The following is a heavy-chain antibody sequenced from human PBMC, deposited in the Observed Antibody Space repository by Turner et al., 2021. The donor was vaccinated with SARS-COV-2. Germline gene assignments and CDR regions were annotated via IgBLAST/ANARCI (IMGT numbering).Heavy chain of an antibody. CDR2: ISSTSNYI. CDR3: ARGANGNFDY. J-gene: IGHJ4*02. Sequence: EVQLVESGGGLVKPGGSLRLYCAAPGFTFSSYSMNWVRQAPGKGLEWVSSISSTSNYIFYADSVKGRFTISRDNAKNSLYLQMNSLRVEDTAVYYCARGANGNFDYWGQGALVTVSS. D-gene: IGHD1-26*01. V-gene: IGHV3-21*01. CDR1: GFTFSSYS.